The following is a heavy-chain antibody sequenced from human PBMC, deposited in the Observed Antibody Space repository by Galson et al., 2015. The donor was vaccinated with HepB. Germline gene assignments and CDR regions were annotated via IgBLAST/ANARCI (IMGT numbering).Heavy chain of an antibody. CDR3: ARDRAKGGKLYYMDV. J-gene: IGHJ6*03. CDR1: GGSITSGGYY. V-gene: IGHV4-61*02. Sequence: TLSLTCTVSGGSITSGGYYWSWIRQPAGKGLEWIGRIYTSGSTNYNSSLKSRVIMSVDTSKNQFSLKLSSVTAADTAVYYCARDRAKGGKLYYMDVWGKGTTVTVSS. CDR2: IYTSGST. D-gene: IGHD4-23*01.